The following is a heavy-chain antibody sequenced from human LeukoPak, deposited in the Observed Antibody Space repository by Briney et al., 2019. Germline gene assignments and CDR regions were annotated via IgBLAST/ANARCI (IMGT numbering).Heavy chain of an antibody. CDR1: GFTFSSYS. CDR3: ARDSYNWNDERGIDP. D-gene: IGHD1-1*01. V-gene: IGHV3-48*01. Sequence: GGSLRLSCAASGFTFSSYSMNWVRQAPGKGLQWVSYISSSSSNIYYADSVKGRFTISRDNAKNSLYLQMNSLRAEDTAVYYCARDSYNWNDERGIDPWGQGTLVTVSS. CDR2: ISSSSSNI. J-gene: IGHJ5*02.